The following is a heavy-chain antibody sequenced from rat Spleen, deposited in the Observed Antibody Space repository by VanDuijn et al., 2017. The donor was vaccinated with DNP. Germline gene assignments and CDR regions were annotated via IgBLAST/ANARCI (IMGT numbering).Heavy chain of an antibody. CDR2: ITSSGGGT. J-gene: IGHJ2*01. CDR1: RFTFNNYW. Sequence: EVHLVESGGDLVQPGRSLKLSCVASRFTFNNYWMTWIRQVPGKGLEWIASITSSGGGTSYRDSVRGRFTISRDNAKTTLYLQMDSLRSDDTATYYCARPDDWGQGVMVTVSS. V-gene: IGHV5-31*01. CDR3: ARPDD.